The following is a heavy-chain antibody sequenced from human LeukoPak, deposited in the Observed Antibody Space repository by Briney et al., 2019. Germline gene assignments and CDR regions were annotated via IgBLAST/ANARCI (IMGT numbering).Heavy chain of an antibody. CDR3: ARDPFGVYDSSGYYTYYFDY. CDR2: IYYSGST. Sequence: SETLSLTCTVSGYSISSGYYWGWIRQPPGKGLEWIGSIYYSGSTYYNPSLKSRVTISVDTSKNQFSLKLSSVTAADTAVYYCARDPFGVYDSSGYYTYYFDYWGQGTLVTVSS. J-gene: IGHJ4*02. D-gene: IGHD3-22*01. V-gene: IGHV4-38-2*02. CDR1: GYSISSGYY.